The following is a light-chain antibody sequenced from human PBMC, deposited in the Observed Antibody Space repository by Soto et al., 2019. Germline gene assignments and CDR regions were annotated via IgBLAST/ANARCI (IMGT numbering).Light chain of an antibody. CDR1: SSNIGANSD. CDR2: GNS. CDR3: QSYDSSLSGFYV. Sequence: PGQRVTISCTGSSSNIGANSDVHWYQQLAGAAPKLLIYGNSNRPSGVSDRFSGSKSGTSASLAITGLQAEDEADYYCQSYDSSLSGFYVFGTGTKVTVL. V-gene: IGLV1-40*01. J-gene: IGLJ1*01.